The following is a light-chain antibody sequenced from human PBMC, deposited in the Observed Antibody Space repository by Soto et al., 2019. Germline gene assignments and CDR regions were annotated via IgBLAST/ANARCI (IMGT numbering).Light chain of an antibody. CDR3: QTWGTGIVI. V-gene: IGLV4-69*01. CDR2: LNRDGSH. Sequence: QPVLTQSPSASASLGASVKLTCTLSRGHSNYAIAWHQQQPEKGPRYLMKLNRDGSHSKGDGIPTRFSGSSSGAERYLTISSLQSEDEAGYYCQTWGTGIVIFGGGTKLTVL. J-gene: IGLJ2*01. CDR1: RGHSNYA.